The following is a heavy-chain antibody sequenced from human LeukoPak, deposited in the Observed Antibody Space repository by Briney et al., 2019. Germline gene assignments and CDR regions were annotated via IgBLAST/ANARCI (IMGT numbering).Heavy chain of an antibody. CDR1: GFTFSSYA. V-gene: IGHV3-23*01. J-gene: IGHJ4*02. Sequence: GGSLRLSCAASGFTFSSYAMSWVRQAPGKGLEWVSAISGSGDSTYYADSVKGRFTISRDNSKNTLYLQMNSLRAEDTAVYYCARVGIQLCVDYWGQGTLVTVSS. CDR3: ARVGIQLCVDY. D-gene: IGHD5-18*01. CDR2: ISGSGDST.